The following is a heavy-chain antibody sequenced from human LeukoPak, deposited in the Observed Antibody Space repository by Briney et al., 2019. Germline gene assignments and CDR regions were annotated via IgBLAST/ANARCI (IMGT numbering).Heavy chain of an antibody. J-gene: IGHJ5*01. CDR2: ISSSGGST. Sequence: GGSLRLSCAASGFTFSSYAMSWLRQAPGNGLEWGSAISSSGGSTYYGDSVKGRFTISRDNSKNTLYLQMNSLRAEDTAVYYCTKRYYYDNSGLWDSWGQGTLVTVSS. D-gene: IGHD3-22*01. V-gene: IGHV3-23*01. CDR3: TKRYYYDNSGLWDS. CDR1: GFTFSSYA.